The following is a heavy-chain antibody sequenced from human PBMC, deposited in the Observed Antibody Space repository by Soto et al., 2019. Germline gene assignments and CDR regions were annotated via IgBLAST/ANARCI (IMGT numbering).Heavy chain of an antibody. CDR1: GGSISSYY. V-gene: IGHV4-59*01. CDR2: FHYSGTT. CDR3: ERTMVREFPYWYFDL. J-gene: IGHJ2*01. D-gene: IGHD3-10*01. Sequence: SETLSLTCTVSGGSISSYYWSWIRQPPGKGLEWIGYFHYSGTTNYNPSLKSRVTISGDTSKNQFSLKLTSVTAADTAVYYCERTMVREFPYWYFDLWGRGALVTVSS.